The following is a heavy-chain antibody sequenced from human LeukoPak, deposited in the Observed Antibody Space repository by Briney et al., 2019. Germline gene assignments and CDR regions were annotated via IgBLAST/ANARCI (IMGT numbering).Heavy chain of an antibody. CDR3: ARGRRSRNYYYYMDV. J-gene: IGHJ6*03. CDR2: INHSGST. Sequence: PSETLSLTCAVYGGSFSGYYWNWIRQPPGKGLEWIGEINHSGSTNYNPSLKSRVTISVDTSKNQFSLKLSSVTAADTAVYYCARGRRSRNYYYYMDVWGKGTTVTVSS. CDR1: GGSFSGYY. D-gene: IGHD5-24*01. V-gene: IGHV4-34*01.